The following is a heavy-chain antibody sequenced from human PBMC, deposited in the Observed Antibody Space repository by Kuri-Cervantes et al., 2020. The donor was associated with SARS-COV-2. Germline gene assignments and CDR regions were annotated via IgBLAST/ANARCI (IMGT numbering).Heavy chain of an antibody. CDR3: ARLSGLSTVTTSRPY. J-gene: IGHJ4*02. CDR2: IIPIFGTA. D-gene: IGHD4-17*01. CDR1: GGTFSNYA. V-gene: IGHV1-69*06. Sequence: SVKVSCKASGGTFSNYAISWVRQAPGQGLEWMGGIIPIFGTANYAQKFQGRVTITADKSTSTAYMELSSLRSEDTAVYYCARLSGLSTVTTSRPYWGQGTLVTVSS.